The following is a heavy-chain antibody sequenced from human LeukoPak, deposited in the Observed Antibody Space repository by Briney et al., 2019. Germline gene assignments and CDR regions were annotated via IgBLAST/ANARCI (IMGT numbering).Heavy chain of an antibody. CDR2: ISSDGSST. Sequence: PGGSLRLSCSASGFTFSSYPMHWVRQAPGKGMEYVSAISSDGSSTYYADSVKGRFTISRDNSKNTLYLKMSSLRAEDTAVYYCVKAMSVSPHYFGYWGQGTLVTVSS. CDR3: VKAMSVSPHYFGY. J-gene: IGHJ4*02. CDR1: GFTFSSYP. V-gene: IGHV3-64D*09. D-gene: IGHD2/OR15-2a*01.